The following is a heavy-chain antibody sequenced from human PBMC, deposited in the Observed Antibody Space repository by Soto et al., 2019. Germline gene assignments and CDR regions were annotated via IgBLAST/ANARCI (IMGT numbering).Heavy chain of an antibody. V-gene: IGHV3-23*01. CDR3: AKDSYDVLLWFGELLKGSEYYFDY. D-gene: IGHD3-10*01. CDR1: GFPFSSYA. Sequence: GGSLRLSCAASGFPFSSYAMSWVRQAPGKGLEWISAISGSGGSTYYADSVKGRFTISRDNSKNTLYLQMNSLRAEDAAVYYCAKDSYDVLLWFGELLKGSEYYFDYWGQGTLVTVSS. CDR2: ISGSGGST. J-gene: IGHJ4*02.